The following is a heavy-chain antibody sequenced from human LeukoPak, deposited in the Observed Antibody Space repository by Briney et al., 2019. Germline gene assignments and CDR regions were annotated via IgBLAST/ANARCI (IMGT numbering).Heavy chain of an antibody. V-gene: IGHV1-2*02. CDR2: INPNSGGT. Sequence: ASVKVSCKATGYTFTGYYMHWVRQAPGQGLEWMGWINPNSGGTNYAQKFQGRVTMTRDTSISTAYMELSRLRSDDTAVYYCARDKPDYYDSSGYYLYWGQGTLVTVSS. CDR1: GYTFTGYY. CDR3: ARDKPDYYDSSGYYLY. D-gene: IGHD3-22*01. J-gene: IGHJ4*02.